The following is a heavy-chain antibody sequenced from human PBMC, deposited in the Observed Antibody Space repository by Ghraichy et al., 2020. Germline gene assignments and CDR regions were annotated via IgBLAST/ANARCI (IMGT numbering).Heavy chain of an antibody. CDR3: SSAVYSSGYYSGAFDI. Sequence: SETLSLTCAVYGGSFSGYYWSWIRQPPGKGLEWIGEINHSGSTNYNPSLKSRVTISVDTSKNQFSLKPSSVTAADTAVYYCSSAVYSSGYYSGAFDIWGQGTMVTVS. CDR1: GGSFSGYY. D-gene: IGHD3-22*01. CDR2: INHSGST. J-gene: IGHJ3*02. V-gene: IGHV4-34*01.